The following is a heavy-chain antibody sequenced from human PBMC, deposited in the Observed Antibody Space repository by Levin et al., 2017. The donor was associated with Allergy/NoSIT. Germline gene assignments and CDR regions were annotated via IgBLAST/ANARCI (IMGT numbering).Heavy chain of an antibody. J-gene: IGHJ4*02. V-gene: IGHV3-23*01. Sequence: GGSLRLSCAASGFAFGTYAMGWVRQAPGKGLEWVSMTSASGGSTFYADSVKGRFTISRANSKNTLYRQMNRLRAEDTAMFYGAKGGPDTIFHDASFDYWGQGALVTVSS. CDR3: AKGGPDTIFHDASFDY. D-gene: IGHD3-3*01. CDR1: GFAFGTYA. CDR2: TSASGGST.